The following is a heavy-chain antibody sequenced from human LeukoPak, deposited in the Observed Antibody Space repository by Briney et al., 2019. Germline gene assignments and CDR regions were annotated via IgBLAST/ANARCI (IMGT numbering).Heavy chain of an antibody. CDR2: ISSSSSTI. V-gene: IGHV3-48*02. Sequence: PSETLSLTCTVSGGSVSNTNYYWAWIRQAPGKGLEWISYISSSSSTIYYADSVKGRFTIAKDNAKNSLYLQLNSLRDEDTAIYYCAREAALGGQGTLVTVSS. CDR1: GGSVSNTNYY. D-gene: IGHD2-15*01. J-gene: IGHJ4*02. CDR3: AREAAL.